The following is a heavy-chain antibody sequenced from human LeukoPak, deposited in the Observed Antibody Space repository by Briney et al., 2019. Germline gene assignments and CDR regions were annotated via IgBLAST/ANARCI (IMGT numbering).Heavy chain of an antibody. CDR3: ARVAYDYVWGSYSHYVDY. D-gene: IGHD3-16*01. CDR2: INPSGGST. CDR1: GYTFTSYY. V-gene: IGHV1-46*01. Sequence: GASVKVSCKASGYTFTSYYMHWVRQAPGQGLEWMGIINPSGGSTSYAQKFQGRVTMTRDTSTSTVYMELSSLRSEDTAVYYCARVAYDYVWGSYSHYVDYWGQGTLVTVSS. J-gene: IGHJ4*02.